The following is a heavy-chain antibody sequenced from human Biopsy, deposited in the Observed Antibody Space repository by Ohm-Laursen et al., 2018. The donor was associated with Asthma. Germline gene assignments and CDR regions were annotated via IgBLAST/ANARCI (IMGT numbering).Heavy chain of an antibody. V-gene: IGHV4-39*01. Sequence: TLSLTCGLSSGSGGYMRSGNYYWGWIRQPPGKGLEWIGSIYYSGTTYYNPSLESRVTVSADTSKNQFSLKLTSVTAADTAVYYCVRGSSSWHHGPFHYYYGLDVWGQGTTATVFS. D-gene: IGHD6-13*01. J-gene: IGHJ6*02. CDR2: IYYSGTT. CDR3: VRGSSSWHHGPFHYYYGLDV. CDR1: GGYMRSGNYY.